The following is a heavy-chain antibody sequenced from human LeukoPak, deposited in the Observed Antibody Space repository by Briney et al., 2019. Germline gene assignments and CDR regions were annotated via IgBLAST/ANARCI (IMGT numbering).Heavy chain of an antibody. CDR2: IDHSGST. CDR1: GGSISSYY. CDR3: ARTNYGSGSYYNN. J-gene: IGHJ4*02. D-gene: IGHD3-10*01. V-gene: IGHV4-59*06. Sequence: ASETLSLTCTVSGGSISSYYWSWIRQHPGKGLDWIGYIDHSGSTYYNPSLKSRVSISVDTSKNHFSLKLSSVTAADTALYYCARTNYGSGSYYNNWGQGTLVSVSS.